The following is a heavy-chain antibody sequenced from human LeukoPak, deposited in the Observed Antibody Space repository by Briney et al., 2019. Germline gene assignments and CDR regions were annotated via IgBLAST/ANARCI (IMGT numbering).Heavy chain of an antibody. V-gene: IGHV1-2*02. J-gene: IGHJ6*02. D-gene: IGHD3-22*01. Sequence: GASVKVSCKASGYTFTGYYMHWVRQAPGQGLEWMGWINPNSGGTNYAQKFQGRVTMTRDTSISTAYMELSRLRSDDTAVYYCASHYDSSGYGYYYYGMDVWGQGTTVTVSS. CDR1: GYTFTGYY. CDR3: ASHYDSSGYGYYYYGMDV. CDR2: INPNSGGT.